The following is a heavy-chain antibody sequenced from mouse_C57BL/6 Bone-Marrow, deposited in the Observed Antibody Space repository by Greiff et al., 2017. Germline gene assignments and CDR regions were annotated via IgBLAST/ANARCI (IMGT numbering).Heavy chain of an antibody. D-gene: IGHD1-1*01. J-gene: IGHJ3*01. V-gene: IGHV1-15*01. CDR1: GYTFTDYE. CDR3: TDNYYGSSSPWFAY. CDR2: IDPETGGT. Sequence: SGAELVRPGASVTLSCKASGYTFTDYEMHWVKQTPVHGLEWIGAIDPETGGTAYNQKFKGKAILTADKSSSTAYMELRSLTSEDSAVYYCTDNYYGSSSPWFAYWGQGTLVTVSA.